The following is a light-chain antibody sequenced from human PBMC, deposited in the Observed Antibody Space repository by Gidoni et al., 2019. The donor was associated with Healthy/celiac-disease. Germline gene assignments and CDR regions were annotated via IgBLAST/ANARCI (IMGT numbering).Light chain of an antibody. CDR2: GNS. CDR3: QSYDSSLSGFVV. J-gene: IGLJ2*01. CDR1: SSNIGAGYD. V-gene: IGLV1-40*01. Sequence: QSALTQPPSVAVAPGQRVPSSCTGSSSNIGAGYDVHWYQQLPGTAPKLLIYGNSNRLSGVPDRFPGSKSGTSASLAITGLQAEDEADYYCQSYDSSLSGFVVFGGGTTLTVL.